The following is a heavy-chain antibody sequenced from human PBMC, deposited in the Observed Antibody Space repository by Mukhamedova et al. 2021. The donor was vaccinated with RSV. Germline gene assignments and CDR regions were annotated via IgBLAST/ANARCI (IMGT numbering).Heavy chain of an antibody. CDR3: ARDMYYYGSGRAGAFDI. J-gene: IGHJ3*02. Sequence: GLEWMGWINPNSGGTNYAQKFQGWVTMTRDTSISTAYMELSRLRSDDTAVYYCARDMYYYGSGRAGAFDIWGQGTMSPSLQ. D-gene: IGHD3-10*01. V-gene: IGHV1-2*04. CDR2: INPNSGGT.